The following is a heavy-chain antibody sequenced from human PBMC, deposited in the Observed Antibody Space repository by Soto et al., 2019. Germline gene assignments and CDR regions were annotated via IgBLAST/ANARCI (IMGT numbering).Heavy chain of an antibody. CDR3: ARDRYDILTALDAFDI. J-gene: IGHJ3*02. D-gene: IGHD3-9*01. CDR2: IIPILGIA. CDR1: GGTFSSYT. Sequence: SVKVSCKASGGTFSSYTISWVRQAPGQGLEWMGRIIPILGIANYAQKFQGRVTITADKSTSTAYMELSSLRSEDTAVYYCARDRYDILTALDAFDIWGPGTMVTVSS. V-gene: IGHV1-69*04.